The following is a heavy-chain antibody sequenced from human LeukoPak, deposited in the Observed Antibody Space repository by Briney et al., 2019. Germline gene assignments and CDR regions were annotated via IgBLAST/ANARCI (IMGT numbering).Heavy chain of an antibody. Sequence: GGSLRLSCAASGFTFSSYSMNWVRQAPGKGLECVSSISSSSSYIYYADSVKGRFTISRDNAKNSLYLQMNSLRAEDTAVYYCARDPAADLYDFWSGTIGYWGQGTLVTVSS. D-gene: IGHD3-3*01. CDR1: GFTFSSYS. CDR3: ARDPAADLYDFWSGTIGY. CDR2: ISSSSSYI. V-gene: IGHV3-21*01. J-gene: IGHJ4*02.